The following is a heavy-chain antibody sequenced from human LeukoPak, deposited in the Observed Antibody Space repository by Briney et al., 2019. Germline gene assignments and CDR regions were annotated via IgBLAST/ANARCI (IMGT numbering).Heavy chain of an antibody. J-gene: IGHJ4*02. Sequence: GGSLRLSCAASGFPLSSHNMNWVRQAPGKGLEWVSYITSSSNYIYYADSVKGRFTISRDNAKNSLYLQMNSLRAEDTAVYYCARAIFSSGWYLVDYWGQGTLVTVSS. V-gene: IGHV3-21*01. CDR3: ARAIFSSGWYLVDY. D-gene: IGHD6-19*01. CDR1: GFPLSSHN. CDR2: ITSSSNYI.